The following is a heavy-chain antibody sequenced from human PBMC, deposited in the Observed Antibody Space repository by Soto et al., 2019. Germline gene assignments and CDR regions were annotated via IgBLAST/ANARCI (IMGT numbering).Heavy chain of an antibody. J-gene: IGHJ5*02. Sequence: SNTLSLTSTVSRVSISIYYWNWIRQSPGKGLEWIGYIYSSGSTHYNPSLQNRVTISIDTSKNQVSLKVNSVTAADTAVYSCARSVFPCGQGTLATVS. V-gene: IGHV4-59*07. CDR1: RVSISIYY. CDR2: IYSSGST. CDR3: ARSVFP.